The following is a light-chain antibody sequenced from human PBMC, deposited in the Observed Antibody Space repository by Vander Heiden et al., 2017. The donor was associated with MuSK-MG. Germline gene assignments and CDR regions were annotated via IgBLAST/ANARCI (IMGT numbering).Light chain of an antibody. CDR1: INDIGGFYS. Sequence: PSQPAAVCGAAGQSVTSSCTGPINDIGGFYSVSWYQQQPGRAPKPNIYDVTSRPWGLSTHFSGSESGSSASLSISGLQPEDGAGYFCSAYSAITSLLFGGGTKLTV. V-gene: IGLV2-14*01. CDR2: DVT. J-gene: IGLJ3*02. CDR3: SAYSAITSLL.